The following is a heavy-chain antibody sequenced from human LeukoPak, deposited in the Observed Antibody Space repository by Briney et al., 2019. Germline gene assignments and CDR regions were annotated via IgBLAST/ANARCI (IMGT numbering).Heavy chain of an antibody. CDR3: ARGSYIRVVFDY. Sequence: SVKVSCKASGGTFSSYTIRWVRQAPGQGLEWMGRITPILGIANYAQKFQGRVTITADKSTSTAYMELRSLRSEDTAVYYCARGSYIRVVFDYWGQGTLVTVSS. CDR1: GGTFSSYT. CDR2: ITPILGIA. J-gene: IGHJ4*02. V-gene: IGHV1-69*02. D-gene: IGHD1-26*01.